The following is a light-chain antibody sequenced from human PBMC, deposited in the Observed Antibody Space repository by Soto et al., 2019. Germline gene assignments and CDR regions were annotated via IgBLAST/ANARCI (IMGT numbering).Light chain of an antibody. J-gene: IGKJ1*01. CDR3: QQYNAYPWT. V-gene: IGKV1-5*03. CDR1: QTISSW. Sequence: DIHLTQTPSTPSGSVGDRDTITWRASQTISSWLAWYQQKPGKAPKLLIYKASTLESGVPSNFSGSGSGTEFSLTISSLQPEDFATYYCQQYNAYPWTFGQGTKVDI. CDR2: KAS.